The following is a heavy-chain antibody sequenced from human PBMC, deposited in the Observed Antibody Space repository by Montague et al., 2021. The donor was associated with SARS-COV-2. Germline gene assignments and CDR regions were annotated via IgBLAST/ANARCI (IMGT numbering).Heavy chain of an antibody. CDR2: FDHSGDT. J-gene: IGHJ2*01. CDR1: GGSFSGHY. CDR3: AREFRIELWQTNWYFGL. Sequence: SETLSLTCAVYGGSFSGHYWSWIRQPPGKGLEWIGNFDHSGDTKYNPSLKSRATISVDTSKNQFALRLHSVTAADTAVYYCAREFRIELWQTNWYFGLWGRGTLVTVSS. D-gene: IGHD3-16*01. V-gene: IGHV4-59*11.